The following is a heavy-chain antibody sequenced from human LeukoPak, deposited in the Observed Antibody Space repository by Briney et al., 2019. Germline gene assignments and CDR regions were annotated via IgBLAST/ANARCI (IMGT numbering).Heavy chain of an antibody. Sequence: GGSLRLSCAGSGFTFSRYWMSWVRQAPGKGLEWVANIKQGGSESYYVDSVKGRFTISRDDAKNSLYLQMNSLRAEDTAVYNCARDQGVRESTTYWGQGTLVTVSS. D-gene: IGHD1-7*01. V-gene: IGHV3-7*01. CDR2: IKQGGSES. CDR1: GFTFSRYW. J-gene: IGHJ4*02. CDR3: ARDQGVRESTTY.